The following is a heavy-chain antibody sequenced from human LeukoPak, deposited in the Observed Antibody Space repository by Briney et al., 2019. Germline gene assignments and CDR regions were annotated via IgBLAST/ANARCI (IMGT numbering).Heavy chain of an antibody. CDR3: AKNTISGGHYQYYMDV. CDR1: GFTFSSNA. V-gene: IGHV3-23*01. J-gene: IGHJ6*03. D-gene: IGHD3-16*02. CDR2: IHGSDDNT. Sequence: QSGGSLRLSCAASGFTFSSNAMTWVRQAPGKGLEWVSAIHGSDDNTHYADSVKGRFTISRDKSKNTLYLQMNSLRADDTAVYYCAKNTISGGHYQYYMDVWGKGTTVTVSS.